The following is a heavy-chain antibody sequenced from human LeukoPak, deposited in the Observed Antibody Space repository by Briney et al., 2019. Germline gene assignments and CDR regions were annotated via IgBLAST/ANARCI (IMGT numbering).Heavy chain of an antibody. V-gene: IGHV3-23*01. D-gene: IGHD6-19*01. CDR2: IGGSGCST. CDR3: ARPGYSSGWANFDY. CDR1: GFTFSSYA. Sequence: GGSLRLSCAASGFTFSSYAMSWVRQAPGKGLEWVSGIGGSGCSTCYADSVKGRFTISRDNSKNTLYLLMNSLRAEDTAVYYCARPGYSSGWANFDYWGQGTLVTVSS. J-gene: IGHJ4*02.